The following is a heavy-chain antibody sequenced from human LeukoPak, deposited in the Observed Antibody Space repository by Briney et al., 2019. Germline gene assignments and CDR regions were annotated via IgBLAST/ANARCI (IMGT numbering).Heavy chain of an antibody. J-gene: IGHJ5*02. D-gene: IGHD3-3*01. CDR3: ARHRLRFLNWFDP. Sequence: ASVKVSCKSSGYTFTGYYMHWVRQAPGQGLEWMGWINPNSGGTNYAQKFQGKVTMTRDTSISTAYMELSRLRYDDTAVYYCARHRLRFLNWFDPWGQGTLVTVSS. V-gene: IGHV1-2*02. CDR1: GYTFTGYY. CDR2: INPNSGGT.